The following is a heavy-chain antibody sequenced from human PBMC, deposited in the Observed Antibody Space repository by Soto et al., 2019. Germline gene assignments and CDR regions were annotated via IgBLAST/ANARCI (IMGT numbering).Heavy chain of an antibody. CDR1: GGSISSYY. CDR3: ARASPIAVTGFDY. CDR2: IYYTGST. D-gene: IGHD6-19*01. J-gene: IGHJ4*02. Sequence: QVQLQESGPGLVKPSETLSLTCTVSGGSISSYYWSWIRQPPGKGLEWIGYIYYTGSTNYNPSLQSLVTISVDTSKNQFSLKLSSVTAADTAVYYCARASPIAVTGFDYWGQGALVTVSS. V-gene: IGHV4-59*01.